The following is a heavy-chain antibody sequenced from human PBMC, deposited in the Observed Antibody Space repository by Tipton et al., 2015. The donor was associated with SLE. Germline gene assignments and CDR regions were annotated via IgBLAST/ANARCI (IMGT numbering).Heavy chain of an antibody. J-gene: IGHJ4*02. Sequence: TLSLTCTVSGGSISSYYWSWIRQPPGKGLEWIGYIYYSGSTNYNPSLKSRVTISVDTSKNQFSLKLSSVTAADTAVCYCARDGYYYGFIWGQGTLVTVSS. CDR3: ARDGYYYGFI. CDR1: GGSISSYY. D-gene: IGHD3-10*01. V-gene: IGHV4-59*01. CDR2: IYYSGST.